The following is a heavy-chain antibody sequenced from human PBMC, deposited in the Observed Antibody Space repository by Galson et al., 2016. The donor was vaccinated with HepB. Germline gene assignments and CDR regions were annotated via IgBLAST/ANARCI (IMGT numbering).Heavy chain of an antibody. V-gene: IGHV4-39*02. CDR3: ARLEYSGKYGDPC. J-gene: IGHJ4*02. CDR1: GDSXSSSRYX. Sequence: TCTVSGDSXSSSRYXWGWIRQPPGKGLEWIGSMSSSASTSYNPSLKSRVSISADTSKNHFSLEVTSVTAADTAVYYCARLEYSGKYGDPCWGQGTLVTVST. D-gene: IGHD1-26*01. CDR2: MSSSAST.